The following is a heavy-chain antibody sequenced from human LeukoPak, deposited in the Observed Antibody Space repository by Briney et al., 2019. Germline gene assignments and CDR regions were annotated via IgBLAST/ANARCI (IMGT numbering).Heavy chain of an antibody. CDR2: INHSGST. J-gene: IGHJ4*02. CDR1: GFTFSSYA. CDR3: ARERLHTQAQYYYDSSGYYHFDY. Sequence: SGGSLRLSCAASGFTFSSYAMSWIRQPPGKGLEWIGEINHSGSTNYNPSLKSRVTISVDTSKNQFSLKLSSVTAADTAVYYCARERLHTQAQYYYDSSGYYHFDYWGQGTLVTVSS. D-gene: IGHD3-22*01. V-gene: IGHV4-34*01.